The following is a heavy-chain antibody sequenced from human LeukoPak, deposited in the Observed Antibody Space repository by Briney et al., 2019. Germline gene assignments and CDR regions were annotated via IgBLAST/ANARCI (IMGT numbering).Heavy chain of an antibody. V-gene: IGHV4-39*01. D-gene: IGHD5-12*01. CDR2: IYYSGST. CDR1: GGSISSSSYS. J-gene: IGHJ4*02. CDR3: ARRVATPRGFDY. Sequence: PSETLSLTCTVSGGSISSSSYSWGWIRQPPGKGLEWIGSIYYSGSTYYNPSLKSRVTISVDTSKNQFSLKLSSVTAADTAVYYCARRVATPRGFDYWGQGTLVTVSS.